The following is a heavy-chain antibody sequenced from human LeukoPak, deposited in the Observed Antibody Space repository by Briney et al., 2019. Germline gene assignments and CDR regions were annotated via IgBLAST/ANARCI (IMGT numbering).Heavy chain of an antibody. Sequence: PGGSLRLSCAASGFTFSSYWMSWVRQAPGKGLEWVANIKQDGSEKYYVDSVKGRFTISRDNAKNSLYLQMNSLRAEDTALYYCAKDITRYYGSGSSLDYWGQGTLVTVSS. CDR2: IKQDGSEK. CDR3: AKDITRYYGSGSSLDY. V-gene: IGHV3-7*03. D-gene: IGHD3-10*01. J-gene: IGHJ4*02. CDR1: GFTFSSYW.